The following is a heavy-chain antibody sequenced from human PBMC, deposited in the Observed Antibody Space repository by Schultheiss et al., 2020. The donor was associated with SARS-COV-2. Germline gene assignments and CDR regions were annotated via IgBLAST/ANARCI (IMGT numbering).Heavy chain of an antibody. V-gene: IGHV3-23*01. J-gene: IGHJ6*03. Sequence: GESLKISCAASGFSFSSYGMSWVRQAPGKGLEWVSAISGSGGSTYYADSVKGRFTISRDNSKNTLYLQMNSLRAEDTAVYYCARDSPVATGTTPYYYYYYYMDVWGKGTTVTVSS. CDR3: ARDSPVATGTTPYYYYYYYMDV. CDR1: GFSFSSYG. D-gene: IGHD1-1*01. CDR2: ISGSGGST.